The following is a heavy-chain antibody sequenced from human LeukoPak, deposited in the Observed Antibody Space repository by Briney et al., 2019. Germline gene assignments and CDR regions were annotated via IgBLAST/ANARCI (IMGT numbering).Heavy chain of an antibody. J-gene: IGHJ4*02. CDR1: GGTFSSYA. CDR2: IIPIFGTA. Sequence: ASVKVSCKASGGTFSSYAISWVRQAPGQGLEWMGGIIPIFGTANYAQKFQGRVTITADESTSTAYMELSSLRSEDTAVYYCARDLPGGGVRWGQGTLVTVSS. CDR3: ARDLPGGGVR. D-gene: IGHD3-10*01. V-gene: IGHV1-69*13.